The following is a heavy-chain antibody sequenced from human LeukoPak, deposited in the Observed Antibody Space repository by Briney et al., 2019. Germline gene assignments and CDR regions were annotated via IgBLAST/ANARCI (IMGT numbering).Heavy chain of an antibody. Sequence: GGSLRLPCTASGFTFSSYAMSWVRKARGKALEGVPPISGCSGSTYYADSVKSRFTLSRDNSKNTLYLQMNSLRAEDTAIYYCAATYHYDPSSYPNAYWGQGTLVTVSS. V-gene: IGHV3-23*01. CDR3: AATYHYDPSSYPNAY. J-gene: IGHJ4*02. CDR2: ISGCSGST. D-gene: IGHD3-22*01. CDR1: GFTFSSYA.